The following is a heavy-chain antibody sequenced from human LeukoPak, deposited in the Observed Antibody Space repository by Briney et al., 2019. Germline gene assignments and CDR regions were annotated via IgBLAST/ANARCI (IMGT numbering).Heavy chain of an antibody. CDR1: GFTFDDYT. CDR3: AKGDFWSGYAGCHYGMDV. J-gene: IGHJ6*02. V-gene: IGHV3-43*01. D-gene: IGHD3-3*01. CDR2: INWDGTST. Sequence: GGSLRLSCAASGFTFDDYTIHWVRQPPGKGLEWVSLINWDGTSTYYADSVKGRFTISRDNSKNSLYLQMNSLRTEDTALYYCAKGDFWSGYAGCHYGMDVWGQGTTVTVSS.